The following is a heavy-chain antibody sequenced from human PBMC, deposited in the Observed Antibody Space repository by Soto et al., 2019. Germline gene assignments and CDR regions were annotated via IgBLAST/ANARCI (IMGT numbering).Heavy chain of an antibody. CDR3: AKATYYYDSSGYDY. J-gene: IGHJ4*02. Sequence: VGSLRLSCAASGFTFSSYGMHWVRQAPGKGLEWVAVISYDGSNKYYADSVKGRFTISRDNSKNTLYLQMNSLRAEDTAVYYCAKATYYYDSSGYDYWGQGTLVTVSS. V-gene: IGHV3-30*18. D-gene: IGHD3-22*01. CDR2: ISYDGSNK. CDR1: GFTFSSYG.